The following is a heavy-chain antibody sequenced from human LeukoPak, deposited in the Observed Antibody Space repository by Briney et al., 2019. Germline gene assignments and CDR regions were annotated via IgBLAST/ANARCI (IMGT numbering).Heavy chain of an antibody. CDR1: GFTFSSYA. CDR3: ARSYSKWFYDAFDI. D-gene: IGHD3-22*01. CDR2: ISYDGSNK. Sequence: GGSLRLSCAAPGFTFSSYAMHWVRQAPGKGLEWVAVISYDGSNKYYADSVKGRFTISRDNSKNTLYLQMNSLRAEDAAVYYCARSYSKWFYDAFDIWGQGTMVTVSS. J-gene: IGHJ3*02. V-gene: IGHV3-30*04.